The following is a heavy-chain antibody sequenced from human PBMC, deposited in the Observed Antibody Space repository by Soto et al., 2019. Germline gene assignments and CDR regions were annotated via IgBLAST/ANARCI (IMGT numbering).Heavy chain of an antibody. J-gene: IGHJ4*02. V-gene: IGHV3-53*01. CDR1: GFTVSSNY. CDR2: IYSGGST. CDR3: ARTRSGYSSGWYY. D-gene: IGHD6-19*01. Sequence: EVQLVESGGGLIQPGGSLRLSCAASGFTVSSNYMSWVRQAPGKGLEWVSVIYSGGSTYYADSVKGRFTISRDNSKDTLYLQMSSLRAEDTAVYYCARTRSGYSSGWYYWGQGTLVTVSS.